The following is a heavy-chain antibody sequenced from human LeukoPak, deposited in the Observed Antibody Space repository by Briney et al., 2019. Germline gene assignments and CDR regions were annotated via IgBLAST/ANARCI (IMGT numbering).Heavy chain of an antibody. V-gene: IGHV3-30-3*01. CDR3: ARARGFRFTDAFDI. J-gene: IGHJ3*02. D-gene: IGHD1-26*01. CDR2: ISCDATNR. CDR1: GFTCSNNA. Sequence: GGSLRLSCAASGFTCSNNAMHWVRQAPGKGLEWVAVISCDATNRYYADSVKGRFTISRDNSKNTLYLQMNSLRAEDTAVYYCARARGFRFTDAFDIWGQGTMVTVSS.